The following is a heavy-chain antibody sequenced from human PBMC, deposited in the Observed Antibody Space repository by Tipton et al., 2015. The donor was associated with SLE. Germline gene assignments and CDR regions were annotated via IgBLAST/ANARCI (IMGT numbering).Heavy chain of an antibody. CDR3: ARPSSSGAFDI. Sequence: TLSLTCAVYGGSFSGYYWSWIRQPPGKELERIGEINHSGSTNYNPSLKSRVTISVDTSKNQFSLKLSSVTAADTAVYYCARPSSSGAFDIWGQGTMVTVSS. CDR2: INHSGST. CDR1: GGSFSGYY. D-gene: IGHD1-26*01. V-gene: IGHV4-34*01. J-gene: IGHJ3*02.